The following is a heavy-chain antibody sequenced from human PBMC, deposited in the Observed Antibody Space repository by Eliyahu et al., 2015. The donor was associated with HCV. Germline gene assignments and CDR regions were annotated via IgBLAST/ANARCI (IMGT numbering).Heavy chain of an antibody. CDR2: IAWNSGGI. Sequence: EVQLVESGGGLVQPGRSLRLSCAASGFXFNDYGMHWVRQAPGKGLEWVSYIAWNSGGIGXADSVKGRFTISRDNAKNSLYLQMNSLRTEDTALYYCAKNMDRLVGNYGLDVWGQGTTVTVSS. D-gene: IGHD2-2*01. J-gene: IGHJ6*02. V-gene: IGHV3-9*01. CDR1: GFXFNDYG. CDR3: AKNMDRLVGNYGLDV.